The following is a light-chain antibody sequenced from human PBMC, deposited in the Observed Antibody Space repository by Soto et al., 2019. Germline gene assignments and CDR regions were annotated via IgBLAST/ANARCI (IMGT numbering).Light chain of an antibody. V-gene: IGKV3-15*01. CDR1: QSVGST. CDR2: GAS. J-gene: IGKJ4*02. CDR3: QQYSTSLT. Sequence: EILMTQSPATLSVSPGERVILSCRASQSVGSTLAWYQQKPGQAPRLLIRGASTRATGGPARFSGSGSGTKFTLTISSLQSEDFAVYYCQQYSTSLTFGGGTTLEIK.